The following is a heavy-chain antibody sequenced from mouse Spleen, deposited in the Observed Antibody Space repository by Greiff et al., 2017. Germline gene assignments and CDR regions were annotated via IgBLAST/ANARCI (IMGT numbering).Heavy chain of an antibody. CDR1: GFSLTSYG. Sequence: VKVVVSGPGLVAPSQSLSITCTVSGFSLTSYGVDWVRQSPGKGLEWLGVIWGGGSTNYNSALKSRLSISKDNSKSQVFLKMNSLQTDDTAMYYCASGGYGSSWFAYWGQGTLVTVSA. V-gene: IGHV2-6*01. CDR3: ASGGYGSSWFAY. J-gene: IGHJ3*01. CDR2: IWGGGST. D-gene: IGHD1-1*01.